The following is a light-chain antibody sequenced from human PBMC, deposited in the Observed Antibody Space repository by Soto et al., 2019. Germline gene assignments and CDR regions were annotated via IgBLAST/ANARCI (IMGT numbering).Light chain of an antibody. V-gene: IGLV1-47*01. CDR1: SSNIGSNY. Sequence: QSVLTQPPSASGTPGQRVTISCSGSSSNIGSNYVYWYQQLPGTAPKLLIYRNNQRTSGVPDRFSGSKSGTSASLAISGLLSEDEADYYCAAWDDSLSGVVFGGGTKLTVL. J-gene: IGLJ2*01. CDR3: AAWDDSLSGVV. CDR2: RNN.